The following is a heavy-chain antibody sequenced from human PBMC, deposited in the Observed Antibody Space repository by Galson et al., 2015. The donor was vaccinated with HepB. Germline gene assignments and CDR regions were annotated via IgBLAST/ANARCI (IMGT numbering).Heavy chain of an antibody. D-gene: IGHD6-19*01. CDR3: TRVGSGGYEGLEY. Sequence: SLRLSCAASGFTFGDYAMSWFRQAPGKGLEWVCFIISKAYGGTTEYAASVKGRFPISRDDSKSIAYLQMNSLKTEDTAVYYCTRVGSGGYEGLEYWGQGTLVTVAS. CDR2: IISKAYGGTT. CDR1: GFTFGDYA. V-gene: IGHV3-49*03. J-gene: IGHJ4*02.